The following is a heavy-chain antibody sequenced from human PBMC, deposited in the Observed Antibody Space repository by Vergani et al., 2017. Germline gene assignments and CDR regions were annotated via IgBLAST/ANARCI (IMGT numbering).Heavy chain of an antibody. Sequence: QVQILQSGGGVVQPGGSLRLSCTLSGFTLNTYGIHWVRQAPGKGLEWVAFIHYDGSHEYYIDSVKGRFTISRDNSKNTLILQMNGLRAEDTAVYYCARDLGCATISCYFSGAFDYWGLGTLVSVSS. CDR1: GFTLNTYG. J-gene: IGHJ4*02. D-gene: IGHD2-2*01. V-gene: IGHV3-30*02. CDR2: IHYDGSHE. CDR3: ARDLGCATISCYFSGAFDY.